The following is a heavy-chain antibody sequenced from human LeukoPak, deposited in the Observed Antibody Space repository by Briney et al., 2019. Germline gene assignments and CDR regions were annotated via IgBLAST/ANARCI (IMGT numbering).Heavy chain of an antibody. Sequence: GGSLRLSCTAPGFTFHDYGMSWVRQAPGKGLEWVSGINWNGGSTGYADSVKGRFTISRDNAKNSLYLQMNSLRAEDTALYYCARVTTYFYGAVSYLSDYWGQGTLVTVSS. CDR1: GFTFHDYG. V-gene: IGHV3-20*04. J-gene: IGHJ4*02. CDR3: ARVTTYFYGAVSYLSDY. D-gene: IGHD3-10*01. CDR2: INWNGGST.